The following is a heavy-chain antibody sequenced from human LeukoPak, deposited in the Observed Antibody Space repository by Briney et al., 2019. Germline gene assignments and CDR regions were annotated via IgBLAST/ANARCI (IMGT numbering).Heavy chain of an antibody. D-gene: IGHD3-22*01. CDR3: ASTTYYYDSSGYSGPLGFDY. CDR2: ISGSGGST. CDR1: GFTFSSYA. J-gene: IGHJ4*02. Sequence: GGSLRLSCAASGFTFSSYAMSWVRQVPGKGLEWVSAISGSGGSTYYADSVKGRFTISRDNAKNSLYLQMNSLRDEDTAVYYCASTTYYYDSSGYSGPLGFDYWGQGTLVTVSS. V-gene: IGHV3-23*01.